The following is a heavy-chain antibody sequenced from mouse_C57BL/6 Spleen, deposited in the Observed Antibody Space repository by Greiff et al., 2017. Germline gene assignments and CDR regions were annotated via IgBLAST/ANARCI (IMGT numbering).Heavy chain of an antibody. CDR2: IDPENGDT. Sequence: VQLQQSGAELVRPGASVKLSCTASGFNIKDDYMHWVKQRPEQGLEWIGWIDPENGDTEYASKFQGKATITADTSSNTAYLQLSSLTSEDTAVYYCTTLVATDYAMDYWGQGVSVTVSS. CDR1: GFNIKDDY. D-gene: IGHD2-2*01. V-gene: IGHV14-4*01. CDR3: TTLVATDYAMDY. J-gene: IGHJ4*01.